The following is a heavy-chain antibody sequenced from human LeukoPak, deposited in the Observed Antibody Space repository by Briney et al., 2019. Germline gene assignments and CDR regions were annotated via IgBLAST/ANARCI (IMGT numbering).Heavy chain of an antibody. V-gene: IGHV3-64*01. CDR1: GFTFSNAW. Sequence: GGSLRLSCAASGFTFSNAWMSWVRQAPGKGLEYVSAISSNGGSTYYANSVKGRFTISRDNSKNTPYLQMGSLRAEDMAVYYCAREDGGTDYWGQGTLVTVSS. CDR2: ISSNGGST. D-gene: IGHD3-16*01. CDR3: AREDGGTDY. J-gene: IGHJ4*02.